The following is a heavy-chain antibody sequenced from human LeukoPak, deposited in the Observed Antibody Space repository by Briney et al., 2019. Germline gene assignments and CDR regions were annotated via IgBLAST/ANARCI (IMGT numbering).Heavy chain of an antibody. CDR3: ARDRYFIGFDY. CDR1: GGSINSGDYY. CDR2: IYYSGST. D-gene: IGHD3-9*01. J-gene: IGHJ4*02. Sequence: PSETLSLTCTVSGGSINSGDYYWSWIRQPPGKGLEWIGYIYYSGSTYCNPSPKSRVSISIDTSKNQFSLKLSSVTAADTAVYYCARDRYFIGFDYWGQGTLVTVSS. V-gene: IGHV4-30-4*01.